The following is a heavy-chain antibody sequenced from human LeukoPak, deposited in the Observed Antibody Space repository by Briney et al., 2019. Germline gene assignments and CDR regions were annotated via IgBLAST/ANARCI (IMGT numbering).Heavy chain of an antibody. J-gene: IGHJ4*02. CDR1: GFTISNYW. CDR2: INQDGRVE. D-gene: IGHD3-10*01. V-gene: IGHV3-7*04. Sequence: PGGSLRLSCAASGFTISNYWMNWVRQAPGEGLEWVANINQDGRVEHYVDSVKGRFTISRDNAKNSLYLQMNTLRAEDTAVYYCARDCCASGSHDYWGQGALVTVSS. CDR3: ARDCCASGSHDY.